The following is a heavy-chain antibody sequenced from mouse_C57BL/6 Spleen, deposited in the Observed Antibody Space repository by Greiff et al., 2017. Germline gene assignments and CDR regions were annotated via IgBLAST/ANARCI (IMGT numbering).Heavy chain of an antibody. D-gene: IGHD2-1*01. Sequence: VKLQQSGAELVKPGASVKISCKASGYAFSSYWMYWVKQRPGKGLEWIGQIYPGDGDTNYNGKFKGKATLTADKSSSTAYMQLSSLTSEDSAVYFCARSGGYGNYDWYFDVWGTGTTVTVSS. CDR3: ARSGGYGNYDWYFDV. J-gene: IGHJ1*03. V-gene: IGHV1-80*01. CDR2: IYPGDGDT. CDR1: GYAFSSYW.